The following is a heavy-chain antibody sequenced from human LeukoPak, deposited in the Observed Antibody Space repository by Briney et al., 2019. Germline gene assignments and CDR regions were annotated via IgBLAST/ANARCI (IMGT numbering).Heavy chain of an antibody. CDR3: ARVPAAAGTGGWGEYYFDY. D-gene: IGHD6-13*01. CDR2: IYTSGST. Sequence: PSETLCLTCTVSGGSISSGSYYCNWIRQPAGKGLEWIGRIYTSGSTNYNPSLKSRVTITVDTSKNQFSLKLSSVTAADTAVYYCARVPAAAGTGGWGEYYFDYWGQGTLVTVSS. CDR1: GGSISSGSYY. J-gene: IGHJ4*02. V-gene: IGHV4-61*02.